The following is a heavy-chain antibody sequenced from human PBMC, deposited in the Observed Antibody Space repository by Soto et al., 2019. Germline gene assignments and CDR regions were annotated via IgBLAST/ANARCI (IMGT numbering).Heavy chain of an antibody. CDR3: ARGGVFFFAAPTNPFDY. CDR2: ISYDGSNK. J-gene: IGHJ4*02. D-gene: IGHD3-10*01. V-gene: IGHV3-30-3*01. Sequence: GGSLRLSCAASGFTFSSYAMHWVRQAPGKGLEWVAVISYDGSNKYYADSVKGRVTMTRNTSIGTAYMELSSLRSEDTAVYYCARGGVFFFAAPTNPFDYWGQGTLVTVSS. CDR1: GFTFSSYA.